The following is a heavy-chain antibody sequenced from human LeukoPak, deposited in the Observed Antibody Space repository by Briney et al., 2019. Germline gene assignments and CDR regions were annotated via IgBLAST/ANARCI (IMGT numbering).Heavy chain of an antibody. CDR2: IYYSGNT. CDR1: GGSISSSSYY. Sequence: SETLSLTCTVSGGSISSSSYYWGWIRQPPGKGLEWIGSIYYSGNTYYNPSLKSRVTISVDTSKNQFSLKLSSVTAADTAVYYCARQYCSSTSCYYYYYYGMDVWGQGTTVTVSS. CDR3: ARQYCSSTSCYYYYYYGMDV. J-gene: IGHJ6*02. V-gene: IGHV4-39*01. D-gene: IGHD2-2*01.